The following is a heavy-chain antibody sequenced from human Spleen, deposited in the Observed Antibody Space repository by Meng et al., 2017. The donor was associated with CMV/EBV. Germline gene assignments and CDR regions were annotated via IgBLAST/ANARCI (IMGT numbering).Heavy chain of an antibody. CDR2: VYDGGST. CDR3: ASNLYNWNERTLYGTDV. V-gene: IGHV4-61*01. Sequence: SETLSLTCTVSGGFVSSYSYQWSWIGQPPGKALEWIGYVYDGGSTYYNPSLKGRVTLSVDTSKNQFFLRLSSVTAADTAVYYCASNLYNWNERTLYGTDVWGQGTTVTVSS. J-gene: IGHJ6*02. CDR1: GGFVSSYSYQ. D-gene: IGHD1-20*01.